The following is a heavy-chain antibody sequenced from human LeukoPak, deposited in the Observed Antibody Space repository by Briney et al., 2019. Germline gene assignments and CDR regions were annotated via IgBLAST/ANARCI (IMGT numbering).Heavy chain of an antibody. Sequence: PGGSLRLSCAASGFTFSSYSMNWVRQAPGKGLEWVSSISSSSSYIYYADSGKCRFTISRDNAKNSLYLQMNSLRAEDTAVYYCARDSPTSYGSGSSPYYFDYWGQGTLVTVSS. CDR1: GFTFSSYS. D-gene: IGHD3-10*01. J-gene: IGHJ4*02. V-gene: IGHV3-21*01. CDR2: ISSSSSYI. CDR3: ARDSPTSYGSGSSPYYFDY.